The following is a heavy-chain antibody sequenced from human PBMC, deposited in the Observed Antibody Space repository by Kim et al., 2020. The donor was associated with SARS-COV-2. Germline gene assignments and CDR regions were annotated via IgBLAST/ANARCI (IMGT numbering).Heavy chain of an antibody. Sequence: TSFQGQVTISADKSISTAYLQWSSLKASDTAMYYCARGSSSSAYKPLDYWGQGTLVTVSS. J-gene: IGHJ4*02. D-gene: IGHD1-1*01. CDR3: ARGSSSSAYKPLDY. V-gene: IGHV5-51*01.